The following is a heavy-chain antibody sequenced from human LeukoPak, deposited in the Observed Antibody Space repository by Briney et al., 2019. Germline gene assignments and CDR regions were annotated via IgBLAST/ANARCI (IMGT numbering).Heavy chain of an antibody. CDR3: ARGPLISIAAAAAGYDY. Sequence: SETLSLTCAVYGGSFSGYYWSWIRQPPGKGLGWIGEINHSGSTNYNPSLKSRVTISVDTSKNQFSLKLSSVTAADTAVYYCARGPLISIAAAAAGYDYWGQGTLVTVSS. D-gene: IGHD6-13*01. CDR2: INHSGST. CDR1: GGSFSGYY. V-gene: IGHV4-34*01. J-gene: IGHJ4*02.